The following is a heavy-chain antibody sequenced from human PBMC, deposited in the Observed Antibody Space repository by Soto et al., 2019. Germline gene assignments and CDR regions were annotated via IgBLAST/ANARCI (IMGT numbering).Heavy chain of an antibody. CDR3: ARVAHLGELSLCSFDF. Sequence: SETLSLTCAVYGGSFSGYYWSWTRQPPGKGLEWIGEINHSGSTNYNPSLKSRVTISVDTSKNQFSLKLSSVTAADTAVYYCARVAHLGELSLCSFDFWGQGTMVTVSS. J-gene: IGHJ3*01. V-gene: IGHV4-34*01. CDR2: INHSGST. D-gene: IGHD3-16*02. CDR1: GGSFSGYY.